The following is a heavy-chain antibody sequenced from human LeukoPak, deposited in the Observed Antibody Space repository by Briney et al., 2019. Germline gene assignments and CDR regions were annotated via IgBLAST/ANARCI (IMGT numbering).Heavy chain of an antibody. CDR1: GGSISSYY. CDR2: IYYSGST. Sequence: SETLSLTCTVSGGSISSYYWSWIRQPPGKGLEWIGYIYYSGSTNYNPSLKSRVTISVDTSKNQFSLKLSSVTAADTAVYYCARHSRRGMYYYDSSGYLNWFDPWGQGTLVTVSS. V-gene: IGHV4-59*08. D-gene: IGHD3-22*01. CDR3: ARHSRRGMYYYDSSGYLNWFDP. J-gene: IGHJ5*02.